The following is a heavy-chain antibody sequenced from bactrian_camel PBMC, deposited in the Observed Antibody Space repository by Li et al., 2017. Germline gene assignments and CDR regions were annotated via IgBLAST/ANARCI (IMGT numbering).Heavy chain of an antibody. CDR3: SVGFTGASY. CDR2: INRDGGA. Sequence: DVQLVESGGGLVQPGGSLRLSCVASGISINSYAMSWIRQAPGKGLEWVAGINRDGGASHADSVKGRFTISRDNAKNTVYLQLNSLKTQDTAKYYCSVGFTGASYRGQGTQVTVS. CDR1: GISINSYA. J-gene: IGHJ4*01. D-gene: IGHD5*01. V-gene: IGHV3S31*01.